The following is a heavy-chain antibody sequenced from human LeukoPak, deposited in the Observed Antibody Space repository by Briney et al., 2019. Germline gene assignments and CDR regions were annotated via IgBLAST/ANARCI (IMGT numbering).Heavy chain of an antibody. CDR1: GYTFTSYG. J-gene: IGHJ4*02. V-gene: IGHV1-46*01. CDR2: INPSGGST. CDR3: ARDQGLTGYFDF. D-gene: IGHD3-9*01. Sequence: ASVKVSCKASGYTFTSYGISWVRRAPGQGLEWMGIINPSGGSTNYAQKFQGRVTVTRDTSTGTVYMYLSSLRSEDTAVYYCARDQGLTGYFDFWGQGTLVTVSS.